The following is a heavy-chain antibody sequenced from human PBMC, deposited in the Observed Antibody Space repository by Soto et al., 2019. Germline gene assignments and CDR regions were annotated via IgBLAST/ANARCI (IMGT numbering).Heavy chain of an antibody. CDR3: ERDPGVDDSWSGYYNTRFGFDH. V-gene: IGHV1-2*04. CDR1: GYTFTGYY. J-gene: IGHJ4*02. CDR2: INPTSGGR. Sequence: ASVKVSCKASGYTFTGYYMRWVRQAPGQGLEWMGWINPTSGGRNYAQKFQGWVTMTRDTSISTAYMELSRLRSDDTAVYYCERDPGVDDSWSGYYNTRFGFDHWGQGTPVTVCS. D-gene: IGHD3-3*01.